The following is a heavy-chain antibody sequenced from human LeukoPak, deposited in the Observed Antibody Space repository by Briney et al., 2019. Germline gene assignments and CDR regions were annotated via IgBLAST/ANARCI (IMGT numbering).Heavy chain of an antibody. V-gene: IGHV3-30*18. Sequence: GGSLRLSCAASGFTFSNYGMHWVRQPPGKGLEWVAVISYDGSNKYYADSAKGRFTISRDNSKNTLYLQMNSLRAEDTAVYYCANEWPYYYYYMDVWGKGTTVTVSS. CDR1: GFTFSNYG. CDR3: ANEWPYYYYYMDV. CDR2: ISYDGSNK. J-gene: IGHJ6*03. D-gene: IGHD5-12*01.